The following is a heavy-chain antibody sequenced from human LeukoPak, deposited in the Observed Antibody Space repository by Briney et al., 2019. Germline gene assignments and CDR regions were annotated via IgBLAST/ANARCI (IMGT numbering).Heavy chain of an antibody. D-gene: IGHD3-3*01. CDR2: ISSSSSYI. CDR1: EFTFSSYS. J-gene: IGHJ6*02. CDR3: AKGIHDFWSGYYYYYYGMDV. V-gene: IGHV3-21*04. Sequence: GGSLRLSCAASEFTFSSYSMNWVRQAPGKGLEWVSSISSSSSYIYYADSVKGRFTISRDNAKNSLYLQMNSLRAEDTAVYYCAKGIHDFWSGYYYYYYGMDVWGQGTTVTVSS.